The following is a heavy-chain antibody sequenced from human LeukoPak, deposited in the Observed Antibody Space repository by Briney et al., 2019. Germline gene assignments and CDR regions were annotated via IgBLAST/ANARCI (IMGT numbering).Heavy chain of an antibody. J-gene: IGHJ4*02. CDR3: ARIVAGAGTYY. Sequence: GGSLRLSCAASGFTFSSYAMSWVRQAPGKGLEWVSSISGSGGSTYHADSVKGRFTISRDNSKNTLYLQMNSLRAEDTAAYSCARIVAGAGTYYWGQGTLVTVSS. CDR1: GFTFSSYA. CDR2: ISGSGGST. D-gene: IGHD6-19*01. V-gene: IGHV3-23*01.